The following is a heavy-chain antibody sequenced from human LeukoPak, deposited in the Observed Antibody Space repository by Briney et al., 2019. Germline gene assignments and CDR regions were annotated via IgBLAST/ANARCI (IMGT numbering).Heavy chain of an antibody. CDR1: GYTLTELS. D-gene: IGHD6-19*01. V-gene: IGHV1-24*01. CDR3: ATAIAVAVWFDP. J-gene: IGHJ5*02. Sequence: ASVKVSCKVSGYTLTELSMHWVRQAPGKGLEWMGGFDPEDGETIYAQKFQGRVTMTEDTSTDTAYMELSSLRSEDTAVYYCATAIAVAVWFDPWGQGTLVTVSS. CDR2: FDPEDGET.